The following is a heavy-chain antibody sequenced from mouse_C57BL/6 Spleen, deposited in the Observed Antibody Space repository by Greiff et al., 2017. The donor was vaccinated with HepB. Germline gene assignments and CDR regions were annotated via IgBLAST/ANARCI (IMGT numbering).Heavy chain of an antibody. J-gene: IGHJ2*01. CDR1: GFTFTDYY. CDR2: IRNKATGYTT. Sequence: EVMLVESGGGLVQPGGSLSLSCAASGFTFTDYYMSWVRQPPGKALEWLGFIRNKATGYTTEYSASVKGRFTISRDNSQSILYLQMNALRAEDSATYYCARGIYYYGSSHFDYWGQGTTLTVSS. V-gene: IGHV7-3*01. D-gene: IGHD1-1*01. CDR3: ARGIYYYGSSHFDY.